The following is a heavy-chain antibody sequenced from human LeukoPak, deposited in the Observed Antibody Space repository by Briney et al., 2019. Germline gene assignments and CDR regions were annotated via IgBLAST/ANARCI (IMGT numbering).Heavy chain of an antibody. CDR3: ASIGGTYYDILTGSRDFDY. D-gene: IGHD3-9*01. CDR1: GYSFTSYW. CDR2: IDPSDSYT. Sequence: GGSLKISCKGSGYSFTSYWISWVRQMPGKGLEWMGRIDPSDSYTNYSPSFQGHVTISADKSISTAYLQWSSLKASDTAMYYCASIGGTYYDILTGSRDFDYWGQGTLVTVSS. J-gene: IGHJ4*02. V-gene: IGHV5-10-1*01.